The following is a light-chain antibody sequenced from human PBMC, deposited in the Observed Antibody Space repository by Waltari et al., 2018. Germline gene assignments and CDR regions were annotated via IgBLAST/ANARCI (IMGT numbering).Light chain of an antibody. Sequence: DIQITQSLYSVSASAGDRVTITRRASLDISRWLVWYQQKPGKAPKFLIYDASTLQSGVPSRFSGSGSGREFTLTITSLQPEDFSTYYCQQGNDFPLTFGGGTKVEMK. CDR2: DAS. CDR1: LDISRW. CDR3: QQGNDFPLT. V-gene: IGKV1-12*01. J-gene: IGKJ4*01.